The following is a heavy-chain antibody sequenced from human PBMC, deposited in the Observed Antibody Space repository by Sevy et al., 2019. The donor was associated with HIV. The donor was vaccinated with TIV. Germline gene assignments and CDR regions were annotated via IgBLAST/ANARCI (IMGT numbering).Heavy chain of an antibody. Sequence: GGSLRLSCVASGFMFSNYWMSWVRQAPGKGLEWVANIKRDGSEKYYVASVKGGFTISRDNAKNSMYLQMNSLRVEDTAVYYCARDCSSTSCLWGMDVWGPGTTVTVSS. CDR1: GFMFSNYW. CDR3: ARDCSSTSCLWGMDV. CDR2: IKRDGSEK. D-gene: IGHD2-2*01. V-gene: IGHV3-7*03. J-gene: IGHJ6*02.